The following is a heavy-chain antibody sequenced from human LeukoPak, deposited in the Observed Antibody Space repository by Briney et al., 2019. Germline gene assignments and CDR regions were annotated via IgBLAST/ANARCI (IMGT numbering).Heavy chain of an antibody. CDR2: ISSSSSTI. CDR1: GFTFSSYA. CDR3: IRHAEFHDILSS. Sequence: GGSLRLSCAASGFTFSSYAMSWVRQAPGKGLEWVSYISSSSSTIYYADSVKGRFTISRDNAKNSLYLQMNSLKTEDTAVYYCIRHAEFHDILSSGGQGTLVTVSS. D-gene: IGHD3-9*01. J-gene: IGHJ4*02. V-gene: IGHV3-48*01.